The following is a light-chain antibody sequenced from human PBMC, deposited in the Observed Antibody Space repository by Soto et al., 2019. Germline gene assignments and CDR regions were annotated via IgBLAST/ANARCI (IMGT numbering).Light chain of an antibody. V-gene: IGKV1-5*01. Sequence: DIQMTQSPSTLSASVGDRVTITCRASQTISNWLAWYQQKPGKAPKLLIYDVSSLEGGVPSRFSGSGSGTGFTLTLISLQPDDVATYYCKQYYSYWPFGPGTKVEIK. CDR2: DVS. CDR1: QTISNW. CDR3: KQYYSYWP. J-gene: IGKJ1*01.